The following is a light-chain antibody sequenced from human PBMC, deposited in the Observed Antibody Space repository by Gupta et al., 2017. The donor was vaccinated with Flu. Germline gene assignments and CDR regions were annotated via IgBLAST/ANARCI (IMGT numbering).Light chain of an antibody. CDR2: FAS. J-gene: IGKJ4*01. Sequence: TLTFRSSANNNTSLTWYQQKPGKPPKLLIYFASPWENGVPVRFSGSGSGTDFTLTISSVQLEDFATYYCQQCHSTSLTFGRGTKVEI. V-gene: IGKV1-39*01. CDR3: QQCHSTSLT. CDR1: ANNNTS.